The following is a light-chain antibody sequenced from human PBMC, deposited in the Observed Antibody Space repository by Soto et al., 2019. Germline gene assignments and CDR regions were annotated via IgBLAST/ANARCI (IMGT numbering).Light chain of an antibody. J-gene: IGLJ2*01. CDR1: SSDVGTYSF. V-gene: IGLV2-14*03. Sequence: QSALTQPASVSGSPGQSIAISCTGTSSDVGTYSFVSWYKQHPGKAPKLLIYDVSNRPSGVSDRFSGSKSGNTASLTISGLQAEDGADYYCSSYTSSTAVFGGGTNLTVL. CDR2: DVS. CDR3: SSYTSSTAV.